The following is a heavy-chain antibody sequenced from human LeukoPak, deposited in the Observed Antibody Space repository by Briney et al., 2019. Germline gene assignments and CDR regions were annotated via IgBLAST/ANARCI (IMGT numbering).Heavy chain of an antibody. CDR2: IYYSGST. CDR3: ARGSEFWSGRTYWFDP. J-gene: IGHJ5*02. D-gene: IGHD3-3*01. CDR1: GGSISSYY. Sequence: PSETLSLTCTVSGGSISSYYWSWIRQPPGKGLEWIGYIYYSGSTNYNPSLESRVTISVDTSKNQFSLKLSSVTAADTAVYYCARGSEFWSGRTYWFDPWGQGTLVTVSS. V-gene: IGHV4-59*01.